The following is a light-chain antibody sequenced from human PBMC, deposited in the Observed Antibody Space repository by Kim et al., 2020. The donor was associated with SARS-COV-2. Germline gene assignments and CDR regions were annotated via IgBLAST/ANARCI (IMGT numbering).Light chain of an antibody. J-gene: IGKJ4*01. V-gene: IGKV1-16*01. Sequence: DIQMTQSPSSLSASIGDSVTITCRASQDITNYLAWFQQKPGKAPKSLIYAASNLQSGVPSRFSGSGSGTDFTLTIYSLQPEDYATYYCQQYDSYPLTFGGGTKVDIK. CDR1: QDITNY. CDR2: AAS. CDR3: QQYDSYPLT.